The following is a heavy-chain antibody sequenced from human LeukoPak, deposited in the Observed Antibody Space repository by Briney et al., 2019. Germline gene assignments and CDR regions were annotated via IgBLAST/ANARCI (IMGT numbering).Heavy chain of an antibody. CDR2: IGTAGDT. D-gene: IGHD6-19*01. CDR3: ARGGSSGWVDY. J-gene: IGHJ4*02. CDR1: GFTFSSYD. V-gene: IGHV3-13*01. Sequence: GGSRRLSCAASGFTFSSYDMHWVRQATGKGLEWVSAIGTAGDTYYPGSVKGRFTISRENAKNSLYLQMNSLRAGDTAVYYCARGGSSGWVDYWGQGTLVTVSS.